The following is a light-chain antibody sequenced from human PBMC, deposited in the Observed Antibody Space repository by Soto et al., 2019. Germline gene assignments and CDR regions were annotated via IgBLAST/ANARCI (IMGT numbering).Light chain of an antibody. CDR3: QQYGSSPLT. CDR1: QSVSSSY. J-gene: IGKJ4*01. V-gene: IGKV3-20*01. Sequence: EIVLTQSPCTLSLSPGERATLSCRASQSVSSSYLAWYQQKPGPAPRLLIYGASSRATGIADRFSGSWSGTDFTLPISRLEPEDFAVYYCQQYGSSPLTFGGGTKVEIK. CDR2: GAS.